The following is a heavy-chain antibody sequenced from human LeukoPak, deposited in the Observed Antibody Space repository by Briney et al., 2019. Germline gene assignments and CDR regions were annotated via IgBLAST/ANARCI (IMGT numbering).Heavy chain of an antibody. J-gene: IGHJ4*02. CDR3: ARDPDQIVGANFDY. V-gene: IGHV3-7*01. Sequence: GGSLRLSCAASGFTFNTHWKNWVRQAPGKGLEWVANINQDGSKKYYVDSVKGRFTISRDNAKNSLYLQMNSLRAEDTAMYYCARDPDQIVGANFDYWGQGTLVTVSS. D-gene: IGHD1-26*01. CDR2: INQDGSKK. CDR1: GFTFNTHW.